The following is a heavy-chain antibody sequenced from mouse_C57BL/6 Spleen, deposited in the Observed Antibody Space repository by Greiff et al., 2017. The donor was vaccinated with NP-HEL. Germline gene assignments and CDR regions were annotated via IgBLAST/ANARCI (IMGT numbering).Heavy chain of an antibody. CDR1: GYTFTDYN. V-gene: IGHV1-18*01. J-gene: IGHJ2*01. CDR3: ARSPKLGRKGYFDY. Sequence: EVQLQQSGPELVKPGASVKIPCKASGYTFTDYNMDWVKQSHGKSLEWIGDINPNNGGTIYNQKFKGKATLTVDKSSSTAYMELRSLTSEDTAVYYCARSPKLGRKGYFDYWGQGTTLTVSS. D-gene: IGHD4-1*01. CDR2: INPNNGGT.